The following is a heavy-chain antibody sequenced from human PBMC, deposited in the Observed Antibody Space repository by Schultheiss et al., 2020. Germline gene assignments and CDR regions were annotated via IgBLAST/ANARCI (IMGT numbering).Heavy chain of an antibody. Sequence: SETLSLTCTVSGGSISSSSYYWGWIRKPPGKGLEWIGRIYTSGSTNYNPSLKSRVTISVDTSKNQFSLKLSSVTAADTAVYYCARSFYYYGMDVWGQGTTVTVAS. J-gene: IGHJ6*02. D-gene: IGHD1-26*01. V-gene: IGHV4-61*05. CDR2: IYTSGST. CDR1: GGSISSSSYY. CDR3: ARSFYYYGMDV.